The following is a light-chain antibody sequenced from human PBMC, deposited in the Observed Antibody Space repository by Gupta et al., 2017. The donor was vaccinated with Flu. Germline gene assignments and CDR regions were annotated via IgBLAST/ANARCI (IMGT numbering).Light chain of an antibody. CDR3: QQYDNWQIT. CDR1: QTVSSNS. V-gene: IGKV3-20*01. Sequence: DIVLTQSPGTLSLSPGEQATLSCRASQTVSSNSLAWYQQKPGQAPRLLIYAASTRASGIPDRFSGSGSGTDFTLTISRLEPEDFAVYYCQQYDNWQITFGEGTKVDIK. CDR2: AAS. J-gene: IGKJ4*02.